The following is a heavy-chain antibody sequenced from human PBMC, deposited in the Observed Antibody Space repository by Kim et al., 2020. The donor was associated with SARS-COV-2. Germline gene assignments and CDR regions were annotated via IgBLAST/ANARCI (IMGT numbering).Heavy chain of an antibody. V-gene: IGHV4-34*01. CDR1: GGSVSGYY. CDR3: ARGGYDFWSGSVRAFDI. Sequence: SETLSLTCAVYGGSVSGYYWSWIRQPPGKGLEWIGEINHSGSTNYNPSLKSRVTISVDTSKNQFSLKLSSVTAADTAVYYCARGGYDFWSGSVRAFDIWGQGTMVTVSS. D-gene: IGHD3-3*01. CDR2: INHSGST. J-gene: IGHJ3*02.